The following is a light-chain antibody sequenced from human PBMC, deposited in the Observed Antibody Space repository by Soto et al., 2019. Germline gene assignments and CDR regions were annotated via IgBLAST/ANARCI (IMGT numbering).Light chain of an antibody. CDR1: QSVSSN. J-gene: IGKJ1*01. V-gene: IGKV3-15*01. CDR3: QQYNNWPRT. CDR2: GAS. Sequence: EIVLTQSPDTLSLSPGERATLFCRASQSVSSNLAWYQQKPGQAPRLLIYGASTRATGIPARFSGSGSGTEFTLTISSLQSEDFAVYYCQQYNNWPRTFGQGTKVDIK.